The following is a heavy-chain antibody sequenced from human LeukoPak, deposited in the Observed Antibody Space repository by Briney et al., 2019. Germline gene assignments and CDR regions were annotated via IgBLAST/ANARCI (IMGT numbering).Heavy chain of an antibody. CDR1: GGSISSYY. Sequence: SETLSLTCTVSGGSISSYYWSWIRQPAGKGLEWIGRIYTSGNTNYNPSLKSRVTMSVDTSKNQFSLKLSSVTAADTAVYYCARNAAAGREHYYGIDVWGQGTTVSVSS. D-gene: IGHD6-13*01. CDR2: IYTSGNT. CDR3: ARNAAAGREHYYGIDV. J-gene: IGHJ6*02. V-gene: IGHV4-4*07.